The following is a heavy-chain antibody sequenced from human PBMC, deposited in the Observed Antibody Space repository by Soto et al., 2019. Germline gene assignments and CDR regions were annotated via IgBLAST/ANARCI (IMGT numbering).Heavy chain of an antibody. CDR3: AKDRWGYDSRGGYYYYYMDV. CDR2: ISGSGGST. J-gene: IGHJ6*03. CDR1: GFTFSSYA. D-gene: IGHD5-12*01. Sequence: GSLRLSCAASGFTFSSYAMSWVRQAPGKGLEWVSAISGSGGSTYYADSVKGRFTISRDNSKNTLYLQMNSLRAEDTAVYYCAKDRWGYDSRGGYYYYYMDVWGKGTTVTVSS. V-gene: IGHV3-23*01.